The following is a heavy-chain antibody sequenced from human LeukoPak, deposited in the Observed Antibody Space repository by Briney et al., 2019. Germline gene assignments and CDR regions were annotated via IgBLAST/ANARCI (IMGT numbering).Heavy chain of an antibody. D-gene: IGHD3-10*01. V-gene: IGHV3-23*01. Sequence: GGSLRLSCAASGFSFSSNGMSWVRQAPGKGLEWVSGISGTGGNTYYADSVKGRFTISRDNSKNTLYMQMNSLRAEDTAVYYCAKGSGGGMYYFDYWGHGTLVTVSS. J-gene: IGHJ4*01. CDR2: ISGTGGNT. CDR3: AKGSGGGMYYFDY. CDR1: GFSFSSNG.